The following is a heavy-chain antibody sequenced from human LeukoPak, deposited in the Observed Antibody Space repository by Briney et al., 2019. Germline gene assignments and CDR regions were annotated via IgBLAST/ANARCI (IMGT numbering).Heavy chain of an antibody. CDR2: IWYDGSNK. CDR1: GFTFSRYG. CDR3: ARDAQGLGVVRGPTLDF. J-gene: IGHJ4*02. V-gene: IGHV3-33*01. D-gene: IGHD3-10*01. Sequence: GRSLRLSCAASGFTFSRYGMHWVRQAPGKGLEWVAVIWYDGSNKYYADSVKGRFTISRDKSKNTLSLEMNSLRAEDTAVYYCARDAQGLGVVRGPTLDFWGQGTLSPSPQ.